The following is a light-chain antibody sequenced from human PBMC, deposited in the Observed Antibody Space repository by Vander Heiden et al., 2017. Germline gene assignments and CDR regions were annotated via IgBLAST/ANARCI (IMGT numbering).Light chain of an antibody. CDR1: QTVTTS. J-gene: IGKJ1*01. CDR2: DIS. CDR3: QQRSTWPRT. V-gene: IGKV3-11*01. Sequence: EIFLTQSPGTLSLSPGESATLSCRARQTVTTSLAWFQHKLGQAPRLLIYDISNRATGIPARFSGSGSGTDFTLTISSLEPEDAAVYYCQQRSTWPRTFGQGTKVEIK.